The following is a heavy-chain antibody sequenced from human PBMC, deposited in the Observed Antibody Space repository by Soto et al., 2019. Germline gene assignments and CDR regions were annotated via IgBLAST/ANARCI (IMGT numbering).Heavy chain of an antibody. J-gene: IGHJ5*02. V-gene: IGHV1-46*01. CDR1: GYTFTSYY. CDR3: ARDLGNFAGFDP. CDR2: INPSGGST. D-gene: IGHD3-3*02. Sequence: SVKVSCKAYGYTFTSYYLHWVRQAPGQGLEWMGIINPSGGSTSYVQKFQGRVTMTRDTSTSTVYMELSSLRSEDTAVYYCARDLGNFAGFDPWGQGTLVTVSS.